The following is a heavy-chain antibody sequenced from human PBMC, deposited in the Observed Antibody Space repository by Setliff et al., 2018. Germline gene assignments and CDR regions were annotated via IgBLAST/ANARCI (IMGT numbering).Heavy chain of an antibody. J-gene: IGHJ4*02. CDR2: VRHRGGT. D-gene: IGHD3-10*01. CDR3: ARQRRWFGPQPIDY. CDR1: GYSISSGYY. V-gene: IGHV4-38-2*01. Sequence: NPSETLSLTCAVSGYSISSGYYWGWIRQPPGKGLEWLGSVRHRGGTYYNPSLKSRVTISLDTSENQFSLKLSSVTATDTAVYYCARQRRWFGPQPIDYWGQGTLVTVSS.